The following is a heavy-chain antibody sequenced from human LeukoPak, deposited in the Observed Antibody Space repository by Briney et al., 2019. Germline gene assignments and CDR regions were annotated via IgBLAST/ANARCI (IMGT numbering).Heavy chain of an antibody. CDR3: ARGSGYYDSSGYYHDAFDI. Sequence: SSETLSLTCAVYGGSFSGYYWSWIRQPPGKGLEWIGEINHSGSTNYNPSLKSRVTISVDTSKNQFSLKLSSVTAADTAVYYCARGSGYYDSSGYYHDAFDIWGQGTMVTVSS. V-gene: IGHV4-34*01. J-gene: IGHJ3*02. CDR2: INHSGST. CDR1: GGSFSGYY. D-gene: IGHD3-22*01.